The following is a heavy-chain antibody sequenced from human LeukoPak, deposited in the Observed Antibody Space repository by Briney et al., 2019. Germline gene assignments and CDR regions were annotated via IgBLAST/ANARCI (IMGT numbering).Heavy chain of an antibody. J-gene: IGHJ4*02. V-gene: IGHV3-23*01. CDR1: GFTFSSYA. CDR2: ISGSGGST. Sequence: GGSLRLSCAASGFTFSSYARSWVRQAPGKGLEWVSAISGSGGSTYYADSVKGRFTISRDNSKNTLYLQMNSLRAEDTAVYYCAKDPNYDFWSGYYESDYWGQGTLVTVSS. CDR3: AKDPNYDFWSGYYESDY. D-gene: IGHD3-3*01.